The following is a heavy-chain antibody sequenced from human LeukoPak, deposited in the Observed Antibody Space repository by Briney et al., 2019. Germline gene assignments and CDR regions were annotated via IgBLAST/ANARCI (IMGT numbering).Heavy chain of an antibody. CDR3: TRALDY. J-gene: IGHJ4*02. CDR2: INQNGGEK. Sequence: GGSLRLSCATSGFTFSNFWMDWVRQAPGKGLEWVANINQNGGEKYYADSVKGQFTISRDNAKNSLYLQMNSLRVEDTAVYYCTRALDYWGQGTLVTVSS. V-gene: IGHV3-7*04. CDR1: GFTFSNFW.